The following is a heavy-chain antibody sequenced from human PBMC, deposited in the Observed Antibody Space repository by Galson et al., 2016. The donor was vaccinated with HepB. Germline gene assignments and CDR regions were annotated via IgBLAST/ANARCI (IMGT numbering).Heavy chain of an antibody. Sequence: SLRLSCAASGFTLGNYPMTWVRQAPGKGLEWVSTISTLETHYRDSVEGRFTISRDTSENTLHLQMSRLRADDTAIYYCAKVSDRANNGYSGAFDSWGQGTRSPSPQ. V-gene: IGHV3-23*01. D-gene: IGHD3-22*01. CDR3: AKVSDRANNGYSGAFDS. CDR2: ISTLET. J-gene: IGHJ4*02. CDR1: GFTLGNYP.